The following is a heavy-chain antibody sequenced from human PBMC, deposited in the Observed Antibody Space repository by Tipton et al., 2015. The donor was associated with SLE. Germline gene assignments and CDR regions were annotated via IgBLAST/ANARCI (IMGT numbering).Heavy chain of an antibody. CDR2: IYYTGNT. V-gene: IGHV4-59*08. Sequence: LRLSCVASTFTFSNYWMSWVRQAPGKGLEWIGHIYYTGNTNYNPSLESRVTISVDTSKNQFSLKLTSVTAADTAVYYCARHSWEQPFDNWGQGTLVTVSS. CDR1: TFTFSNYW. D-gene: IGHD1/OR15-1a*01. CDR3: ARHSWEQPFDN. J-gene: IGHJ4*02.